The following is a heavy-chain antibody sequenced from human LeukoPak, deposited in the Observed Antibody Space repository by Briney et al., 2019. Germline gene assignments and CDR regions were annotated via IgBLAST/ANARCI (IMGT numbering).Heavy chain of an antibody. Sequence: GGSLRLSCAASGFTFSSYAMSWVRQAPGKGLEWVANINQDGSEKYYVDSVKGRFTISRDNAKNSLYLQMSSLRAEDTALYCCARGGDGSGSYRYYYYMDVWGKGTTVTVSS. D-gene: IGHD3-10*01. CDR2: INQDGSEK. CDR3: ARGGDGSGSYRYYYYMDV. CDR1: GFTFSSYA. J-gene: IGHJ6*03. V-gene: IGHV3-7*01.